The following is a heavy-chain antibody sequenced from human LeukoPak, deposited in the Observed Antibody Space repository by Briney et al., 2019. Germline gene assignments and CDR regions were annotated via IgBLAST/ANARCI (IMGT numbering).Heavy chain of an antibody. CDR1: GYTVTDCY. Sequence: ASVKVSFKASGYTVTDCYMHWVRQAPGQGLEWMGWINPNSRGTNYAQKLPRRVSMTRDPSISKVYMELRRLRSDYTAVYYCAVTYHDSSGYYYVSYFDHWGQGTLVTVSS. D-gene: IGHD3-22*01. CDR2: INPNSRGT. J-gene: IGHJ4*02. V-gene: IGHV1-2*02. CDR3: AVTYHDSSGYYYVSYFDH.